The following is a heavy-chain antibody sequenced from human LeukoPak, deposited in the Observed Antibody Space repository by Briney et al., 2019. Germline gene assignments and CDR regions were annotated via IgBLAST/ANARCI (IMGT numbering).Heavy chain of an antibody. D-gene: IGHD4-17*01. J-gene: IGHJ6*03. V-gene: IGHV3-48*01. CDR3: ARDSGAGYYYMDV. Sequence: PGGSLRLSCAASGFTFSSYSMNWVRQAPGKGLEWVSYISSSSTKYYADSVKGRFTISRDSAKNSLYLQMNSLRAEDTAVYYCARDSGAGYYYMDVWGKGTTVTVSS. CDR1: GFTFSSYS. CDR2: ISSSSTK.